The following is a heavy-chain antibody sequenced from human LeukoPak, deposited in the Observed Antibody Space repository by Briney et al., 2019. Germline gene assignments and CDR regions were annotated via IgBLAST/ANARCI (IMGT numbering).Heavy chain of an antibody. J-gene: IGHJ3*02. V-gene: IGHV4-59*01. Sequence: TSQTLSLTCTVSGGSISSYYWSWIRQPPGKGLEWIGYIYYSGSTNYNPSLKSRVTISVDTSKNQISLKLSSVTAADTAVYYCARTGILTGYSPEIWGQGTMVTVSS. CDR1: GGSISSYY. CDR2: IYYSGST. CDR3: ARTGILTGYSPEI. D-gene: IGHD3-9*01.